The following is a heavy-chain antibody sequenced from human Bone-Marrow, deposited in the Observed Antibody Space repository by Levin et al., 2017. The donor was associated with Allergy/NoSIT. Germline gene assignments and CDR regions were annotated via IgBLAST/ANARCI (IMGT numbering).Heavy chain of an antibody. D-gene: IGHD1-26*01. CDR3: GRDRGWIVGKAGGAVDI. CDR1: GFSFRSYA. J-gene: IGHJ3*02. CDR2: VSYNGNNY. Sequence: PGGSLRLSCAASGFSFRSYAMHWVRQAPGKGLEWVASVSYNGNNYHYADSVQGRFTVSRDNSQNTVSLQMNSLRPEDTAVFYCGRDRGWIVGKAGGAVDIWGQGTMVTVSS. V-gene: IGHV3-30-3*01.